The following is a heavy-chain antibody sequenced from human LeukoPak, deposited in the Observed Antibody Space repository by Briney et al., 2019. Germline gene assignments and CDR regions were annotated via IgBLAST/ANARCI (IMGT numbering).Heavy chain of an antibody. Sequence: PGGSLRLSCAASGFTFSSYAMHWVRQAPGKGLEYVSAISSNGGSTYYANSVKGRFTISRDNSKNTLYLQMGSLRAENMAVYYCARFSVGVVGAADAFDIWGQGAMVTVSS. CDR3: ARFSVGVVGAADAFDI. D-gene: IGHD1-26*01. CDR2: ISSNGGST. J-gene: IGHJ3*02. V-gene: IGHV3-64*01. CDR1: GFTFSSYA.